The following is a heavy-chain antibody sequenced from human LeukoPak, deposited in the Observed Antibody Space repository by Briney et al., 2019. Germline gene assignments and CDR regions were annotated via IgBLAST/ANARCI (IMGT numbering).Heavy chain of an antibody. Sequence: GGSLRLSCVGSGFSFSDDWMSWVRQAPGKGLEWVGRIKSKTDGGTTDYAAPVKGRFTISRDDSKNTLYLQMNNLNTEDTAVYYCTTVHRITGDWGQGTLVTVSS. V-gene: IGHV3-15*01. J-gene: IGHJ4*02. CDR1: GFSFSDDW. CDR2: IKSKTDGGTT. D-gene: IGHD1-14*01. CDR3: TTVHRITGD.